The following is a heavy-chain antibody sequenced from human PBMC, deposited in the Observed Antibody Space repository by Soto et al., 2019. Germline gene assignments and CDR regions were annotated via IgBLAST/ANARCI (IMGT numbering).Heavy chain of an antibody. Sequence: PAETLSLTCTVSGGSISSGGYYWSWIRQHPGKGLEWIGYIYYSGSTYHHPSLKSRDNISVDTSNNQSSLKLSSVTAADTAVYYCASQHSGSYYYFDYWGQGTLVTVSS. J-gene: IGHJ4*02. CDR2: IYYSGST. CDR1: GGSISSGGYY. CDR3: ASQHSGSYYYFDY. V-gene: IGHV4-31*03. D-gene: IGHD1-26*01.